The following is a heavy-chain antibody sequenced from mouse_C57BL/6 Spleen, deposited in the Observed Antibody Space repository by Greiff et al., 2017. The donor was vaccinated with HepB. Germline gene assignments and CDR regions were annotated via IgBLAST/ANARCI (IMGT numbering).Heavy chain of an antibody. J-gene: IGHJ1*03. CDR3: ARDRDYGIWYFDV. CDR1: GYSITSGYY. V-gene: IGHV3-6*01. Sequence: DVHLVESGPGLVKPSQSLSLTCSVTGYSITSGYYWNWIRQFPGNKLEWMGYISYDGSNNYNPSLKNRISITRDTSKNQFFLKLNSVTTEDTATYYCARDRDYGIWYFDVWGTGTTVTVSS. D-gene: IGHD2-1*01. CDR2: ISYDGSN.